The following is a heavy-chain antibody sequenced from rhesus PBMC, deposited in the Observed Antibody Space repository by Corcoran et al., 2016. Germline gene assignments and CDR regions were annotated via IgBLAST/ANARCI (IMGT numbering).Heavy chain of an antibody. CDR1: GGSVSSSNW. V-gene: IGHV3S42*01. J-gene: IGHJ4*01. CDR2: INSSGVST. CDR3: AKGDSSGWYYFDY. D-gene: IGHD6-31*01. Sequence: VQLQESGPGLVKPSETLSLTCAVSGGSVSSSNWWSWIRQPPGKGLEWISAINSSGVSTYYADSVKGRVTITRDNSKNTLSLQMNSLRAEDTAVYYCAKGDSSGWYYFDYWGQGVLVTVSS.